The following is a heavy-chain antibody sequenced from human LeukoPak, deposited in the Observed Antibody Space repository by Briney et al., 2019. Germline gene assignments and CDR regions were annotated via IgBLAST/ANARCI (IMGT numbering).Heavy chain of an antibody. CDR3: ARYNIAVAGSFDY. Sequence: SETLSLTCTVSGGSISNYYWSWIRQPPGKGLEWIGYIYYSGSTNYNPSLKSRVTISVDTSKNQFSLKLSSVTAADTAVYYCARYNIAVAGSFDYWGQGTLVTVSS. CDR2: IYYSGST. J-gene: IGHJ4*02. D-gene: IGHD6-19*01. V-gene: IGHV4-59*08. CDR1: GGSISNYY.